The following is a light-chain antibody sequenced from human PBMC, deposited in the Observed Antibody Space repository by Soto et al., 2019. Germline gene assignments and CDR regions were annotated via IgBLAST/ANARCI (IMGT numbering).Light chain of an antibody. J-gene: IGKJ1*01. CDR3: QQYNSYSLWT. Sequence: DIQMTQSPSTLSASVGDRVTITCRASQSISSWLAWYQQKPGKAPNLLMYDASNLESGVPSRFSGSGSGTEFTLTISSLQPDDFATYYCQQYNSYSLWTFGQGTKVDIK. V-gene: IGKV1-5*01. CDR2: DAS. CDR1: QSISSW.